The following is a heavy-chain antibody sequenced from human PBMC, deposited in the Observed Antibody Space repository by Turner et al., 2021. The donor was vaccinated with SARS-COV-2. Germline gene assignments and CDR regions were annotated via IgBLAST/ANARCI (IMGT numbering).Heavy chain of an antibody. CDR3: ARPNTYYYGSGDSHGKSHNWFDP. CDR2: IYYSGST. D-gene: IGHD3-10*01. V-gene: IGHV4-39*01. J-gene: IGHJ5*02. CDR1: AGSISSSSYY. Sequence: QLQLQESGPGLVKPSETLSLTCTFPAGSISSSSYYWGRIRQPPGKGLEWIGSIYYSGSTNYNPSLKSRVTISVDTSKNQFSLKLSSVTAADTAVYYCARPNTYYYGSGDSHGKSHNWFDPWGQGTLVTVSS.